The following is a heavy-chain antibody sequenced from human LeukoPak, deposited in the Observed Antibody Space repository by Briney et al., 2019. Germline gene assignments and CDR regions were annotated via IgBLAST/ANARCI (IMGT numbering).Heavy chain of an antibody. J-gene: IGHJ4*02. V-gene: IGHV3-23*01. CDR2: ISHNGGTT. Sequence: GGSLRLSCAASGFTFSSYAMSWVRQAPGKGPEWVSAISHNGGTTYYADSVKGRFTITRDNSKNTLYLQMNSLRAEDTAVYYCAKAPTVTSFHYWGQGTLVTVSS. D-gene: IGHD4-11*01. CDR3: AKAPTVTSFHY. CDR1: GFTFSSYA.